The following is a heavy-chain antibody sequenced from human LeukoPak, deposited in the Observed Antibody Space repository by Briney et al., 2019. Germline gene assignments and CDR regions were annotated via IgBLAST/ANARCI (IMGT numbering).Heavy chain of an antibody. J-gene: IGHJ5*02. V-gene: IGHV1-18*01. CDR1: GYTFTSNG. CDR2: ISAYNGNT. CDR3: ARENSHTYYDFWSGWNWFDP. D-gene: IGHD3-3*01. Sequence: GASVKVSCKASGYTFTSNGISWVRQAPGQGLEWMGWISAYNGNTNYAQKLQGRVTMTTDTSTSTAYMELRSLRSDDTAVYYCARENSHTYYDFWSGWNWFDPWGQGTLVTVSS.